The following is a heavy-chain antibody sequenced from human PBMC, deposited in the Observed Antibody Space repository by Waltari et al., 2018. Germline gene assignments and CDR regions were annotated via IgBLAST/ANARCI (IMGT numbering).Heavy chain of an antibody. CDR3: ARTPNYYDSSGQFDY. Sequence: QVQLQESGPGPVKPSETLSLTCAVSGSSISRAYYWGWIRQPPGKGLEWIGSIYHSGSTYYNPSLKSRVTISVDTSKNQFSLKLSSVTAADTAVYYCARTPNYYDSSGQFDYWGQGTLVTVSS. CDR2: IYHSGST. J-gene: IGHJ4*02. D-gene: IGHD3-22*01. CDR1: GSSISRAYY. V-gene: IGHV4-38-2*01.